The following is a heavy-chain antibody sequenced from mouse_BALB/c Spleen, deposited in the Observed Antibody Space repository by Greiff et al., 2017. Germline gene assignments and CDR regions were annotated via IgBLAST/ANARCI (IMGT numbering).Heavy chain of an antibody. CDR2: ISNGGGST. D-gene: IGHD3-3*01. CDR1: GFTFSSYT. V-gene: IGHV5-12-2*01. CDR3: ARGTGAMDY. Sequence: EVMLVESGGGLVQPGGSLKLSCAASGFTFSSYTMSWVRQTPEKRLEWVAYISNGGGSTYYPDTVKGRFTISRDNAKNTLYLQMSSLKSEDTAMYYCARGTGAMDYWGQGTSVTVSS. J-gene: IGHJ4*01.